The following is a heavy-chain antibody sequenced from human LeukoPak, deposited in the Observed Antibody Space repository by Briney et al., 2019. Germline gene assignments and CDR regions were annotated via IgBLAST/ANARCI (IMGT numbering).Heavy chain of an antibody. CDR3: ARADCSGSTCYLRRSWFDP. CDR1: GFTLSTFD. J-gene: IGHJ5*02. D-gene: IGHD2-2*01. Sequence: GGSLRLSCAASGFTLSTFDMNWVRQAPGKGLEWVSSISTSSRYIYYRDSVKGRFTISRDDAKNSLYLQMNSLRVEDMAVYYCARADCSGSTCYLRRSWFDPWGQGTLVTVSS. CDR2: ISTSSRYI. V-gene: IGHV3-21*01.